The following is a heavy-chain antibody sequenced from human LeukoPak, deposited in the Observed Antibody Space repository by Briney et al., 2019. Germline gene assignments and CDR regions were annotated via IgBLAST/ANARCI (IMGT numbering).Heavy chain of an antibody. CDR3: AKMQGYFDY. V-gene: IGHV3-23*01. J-gene: IGHJ4*02. Sequence: PGGSLRLSCAASGFTFSGNGMSWVRQAPGKRPEWVSGVTGDGATTYYADSVKGRFTISRDNSKNTVYLQMNSLRAEDTAFYYCAKMQGYFDYWSQGTLVTVSA. CDR1: GFTFSGNG. CDR2: VTGDGATT.